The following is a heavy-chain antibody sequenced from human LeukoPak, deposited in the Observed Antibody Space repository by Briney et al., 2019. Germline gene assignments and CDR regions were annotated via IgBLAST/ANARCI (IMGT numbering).Heavy chain of an antibody. CDR2: IIPIFGTA. Sequence: SVKVSCKASGYTFTSYGISWVRQAPGQGLEWMGGIIPIFGTANYAQKFQGRVTITADESTSAAYMELSSLRSEDTAVYYCARGQERYYDFWSGYGVWGQGTTVTVSS. V-gene: IGHV1-69*13. CDR1: GYTFTSYG. D-gene: IGHD3-3*01. CDR3: ARGQERYYDFWSGYGV. J-gene: IGHJ6*02.